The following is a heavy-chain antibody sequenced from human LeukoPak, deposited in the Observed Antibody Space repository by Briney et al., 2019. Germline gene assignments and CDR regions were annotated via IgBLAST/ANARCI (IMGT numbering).Heavy chain of an antibody. D-gene: IGHD3-9*01. CDR3: AKVLSLQYFDWVLYADC. Sequence: GGSLRLSCTASGFTSTNYAMSWVRQAPGKGLEWVSTLSGTGGNTYYADSVKGRFTISRDNSKNTLFLQMNSLRAEDTAIYYCAKVLSLQYFDWVLYADCWGQGTLVTVSS. J-gene: IGHJ4*02. CDR1: GFTSTNYA. V-gene: IGHV3-23*01. CDR2: LSGTGGNT.